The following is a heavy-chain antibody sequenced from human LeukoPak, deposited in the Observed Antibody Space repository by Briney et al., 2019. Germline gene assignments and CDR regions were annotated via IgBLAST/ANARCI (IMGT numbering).Heavy chain of an antibody. CDR3: AVSSEDAFDI. V-gene: IGHV4-34*01. J-gene: IGHJ3*02. CDR2: INHSGST. CDR1: GGSFSGYY. Sequence: SETLSLTCAVYGGSFSGYYWSWIRQPPGKGLEWIGEINHSGSTNYNPSLKSRVTISVDTSKNQFSLKLSSVTAADTAVYYCAVSSEDAFDIWGQGTMVTVSS.